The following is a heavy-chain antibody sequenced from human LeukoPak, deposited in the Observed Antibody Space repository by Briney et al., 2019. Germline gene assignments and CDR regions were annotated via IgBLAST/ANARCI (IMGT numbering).Heavy chain of an antibody. Sequence: PSETLSLTCTVSGGSISSYYWSWIRQPPGKGLEWIGYIYYSGSTNYNPSLKSRVTISVDTSKNQFSLKLSSVTAADTAVYYCARSAPNWSGYYTGTHWFDPWGQGTLVTVSS. V-gene: IGHV4-59*08. J-gene: IGHJ5*02. D-gene: IGHD3-3*01. CDR3: ARSAPNWSGYYTGTHWFDP. CDR1: GGSISSYY. CDR2: IYYSGST.